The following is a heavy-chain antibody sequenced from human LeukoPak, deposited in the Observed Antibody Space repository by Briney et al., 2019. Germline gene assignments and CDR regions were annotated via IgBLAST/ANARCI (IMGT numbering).Heavy chain of an antibody. CDR3: ARDGATEGYYYFDS. CDR2: INVGNGDT. J-gene: IGHJ4*02. CDR1: GYTFTRYA. V-gene: IGHV1-3*01. D-gene: IGHD1-26*01. Sequence: ASVKVSCKASGYTFTRYAMHWVRQAPGQRLEWMGWINVGNGDTKYSQKFQGRVSITRDRTASTAYMEVSSLTSEDTAVYYCARDGATEGYYYFDSWGQGTLVTVSS.